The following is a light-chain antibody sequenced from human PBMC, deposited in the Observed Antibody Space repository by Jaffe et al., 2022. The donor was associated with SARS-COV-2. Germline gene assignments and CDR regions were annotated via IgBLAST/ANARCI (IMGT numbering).Light chain of an antibody. CDR3: QQYGSSPT. J-gene: IGKJ3*01. Sequence: EIVLTQSPGTLSLSPGERATLSCRASQSATSTYLAWYQQKPGQAPRLLIYGASSRATGIPDRFSGSGSGTDFTLTISRVEPEDFAVYYCQQYGSSPTFGPGTKVDIK. V-gene: IGKV3-20*01. CDR2: GAS. CDR1: QSATSTY.